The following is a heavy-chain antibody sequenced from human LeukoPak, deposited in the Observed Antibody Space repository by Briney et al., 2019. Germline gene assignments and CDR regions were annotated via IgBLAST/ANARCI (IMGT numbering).Heavy chain of an antibody. CDR2: INPNSGGT. D-gene: IGHD1-1*01. J-gene: IGHJ4*02. V-gene: IGHV1-2*02. Sequence: ASVKVSCKASGYTFTSYGISWVRQAPGQGLEWMGWINPNSGGTNYAQKFQGRVTMTRDTSISTAYMELSRLRSDDTAVYYCARDLGNDDYWGQGTLVTVSS. CDR3: ARDLGNDDY. CDR1: GYTFTSYG.